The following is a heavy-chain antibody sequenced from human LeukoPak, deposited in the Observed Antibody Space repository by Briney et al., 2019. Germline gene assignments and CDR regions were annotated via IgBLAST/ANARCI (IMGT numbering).Heavy chain of an antibody. Sequence: PGGSLRLSCAASGFTFSSYWMHWVRQAPGKGLVWVSRINSDGSSTSYADSVKGRFTISRDNAKNTLYLQMNSLRAEDTAVYYCARDLGRGYYDSSGYRDYWGQGTLVTVSS. CDR3: ARDLGRGYYDSSGYRDY. J-gene: IGHJ4*02. D-gene: IGHD3-22*01. CDR2: INSDGSST. CDR1: GFTFSSYW. V-gene: IGHV3-74*01.